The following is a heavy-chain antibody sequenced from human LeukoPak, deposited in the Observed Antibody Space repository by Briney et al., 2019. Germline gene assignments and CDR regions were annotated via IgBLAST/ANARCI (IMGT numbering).Heavy chain of an antibody. V-gene: IGHV3-30*18. D-gene: IGHD3-10*01. CDR3: AKDPGDGDYYYYGMDV. J-gene: IGHJ6*04. CDR1: GFTFSSYG. Sequence: GGSLRLSCAASGFTFSSYGMHRVRQAPGKGLEWVAVISYDGSNKYYADSVKGRFTISRDNSKNTLYLQMNSLRAEDTAVYYCAKDPGDGDYYYYGMDVWGKGTTVTVSS. CDR2: ISYDGSNK.